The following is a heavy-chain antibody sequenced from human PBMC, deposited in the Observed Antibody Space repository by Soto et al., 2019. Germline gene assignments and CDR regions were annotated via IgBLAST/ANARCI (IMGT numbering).Heavy chain of an antibody. D-gene: IGHD6-13*01. CDR1: GGTFSSYF. Sequence: QVQLVQSGAEVKKAGSSVKVSCKVSGGTFSSYFINWVRQAPGQGLEWVGGIIPDFGTASYAEKFQGRVTITADESTSTAYMELSRLRSDDTAVYYCARETPSAAAAYYYYGLDVWGQGTTVTVPS. V-gene: IGHV1-69*01. J-gene: IGHJ6*02. CDR3: ARETPSAAAAYYYYGLDV. CDR2: IIPDFGTA.